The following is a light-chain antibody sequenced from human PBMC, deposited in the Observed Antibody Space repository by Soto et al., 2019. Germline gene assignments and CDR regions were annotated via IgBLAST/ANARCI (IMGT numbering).Light chain of an antibody. Sequence: QSALTHPASVSATPEQSITISRTLTSSDVGGYNYVSWFQQHPDKAPKLVIYDVSNRPSGISYRFSGSKSGNTAFLAISGLQAEDEANYYCSSFTSSDTRIFGGGTQLT. CDR3: SSFTSSDTRI. J-gene: IGLJ2*01. V-gene: IGLV2-14*03. CDR1: SSDVGGYNY. CDR2: DVS.